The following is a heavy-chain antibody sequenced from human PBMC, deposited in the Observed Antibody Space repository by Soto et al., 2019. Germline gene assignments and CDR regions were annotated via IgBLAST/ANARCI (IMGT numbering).Heavy chain of an antibody. V-gene: IGHV3-7*01. J-gene: IGHJ3*02. CDR1: GFTFSSYW. Sequence: GESLKISCAASGFTFSSYWMSWVRQAPGKGLEWVANIKQDGSEKYYVDSVKGRFTISRDNAKNSLYLQMNSLRAEDTAVYYCAREWAVVVAAERAAFDIWGQGTMVTVSS. CDR2: IKQDGSEK. CDR3: AREWAVVVAAERAAFDI. D-gene: IGHD2-15*01.